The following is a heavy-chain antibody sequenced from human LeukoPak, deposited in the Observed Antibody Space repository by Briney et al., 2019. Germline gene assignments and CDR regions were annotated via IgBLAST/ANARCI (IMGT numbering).Heavy chain of an antibody. CDR2: ISGSGGST. J-gene: IGHJ4*02. V-gene: IGHV3-23*01. D-gene: IGHD3-22*01. CDR3: AKDKYYYDSSGYSPFDY. Sequence: GGTLRLSCAASGFTFSSYGMSWVRQAPGKGLEWVSAISGSGGSTYYADSVKGWFTISRDNSKNTLYLQMNSLRAEDTAVYYCAKDKYYYDSSGYSPFDYWGQGTLVTVSS. CDR1: GFTFSSYG.